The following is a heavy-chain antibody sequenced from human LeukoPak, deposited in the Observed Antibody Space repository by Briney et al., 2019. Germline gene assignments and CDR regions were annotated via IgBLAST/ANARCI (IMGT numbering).Heavy chain of an antibody. CDR1: GFTFSNYW. Sequence: GGSLRLSCVASGFTFSNYWMHWVRQPPGKGLVWVSRIYVDGRTTNYADSVKGRFTISRDNTKNTVYLEMNSLSVEDTATYYCIRDFRSADLWGQGTLVTVTS. CDR2: IYVDGRTT. CDR3: IRDFRSADL. V-gene: IGHV3-74*01. J-gene: IGHJ5*02.